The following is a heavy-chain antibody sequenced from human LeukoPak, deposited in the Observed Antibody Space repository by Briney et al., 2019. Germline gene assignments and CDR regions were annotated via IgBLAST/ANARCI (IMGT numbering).Heavy chain of an antibody. J-gene: IGHJ4*02. V-gene: IGHV3-23*01. CDR3: AKERRRVDKEMVRSYYFEN. D-gene: IGHD5-18*01. CDR1: GFSFSSAA. CDR2: ITGKGATT. Sequence: GGSLRLSCAGSGFSFSSAAMSWVRQTPGKGLEWVSSITGKGATTYYSDSGKGRFTISRDNSRNTLSLQMSSLRVEDTAVYYCAKERRRVDKEMVRSYYFENWGQGTLVSVSS.